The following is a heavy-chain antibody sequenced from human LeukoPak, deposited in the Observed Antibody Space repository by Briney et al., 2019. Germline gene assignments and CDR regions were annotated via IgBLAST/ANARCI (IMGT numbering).Heavy chain of an antibody. D-gene: IGHD5-24*01. CDR3: AKENGYNYYFDY. J-gene: IGHJ4*02. CDR1: GFTFSTYA. CDR2: ISGSGGST. V-gene: IGHV3-23*01. Sequence: GGSLRLSCAASGFTFSTYAMSWVRQAPGKGLEWVSAISGSGGSTNYADSVKGRFTISRDNSKNTLYLQMNSLRAEDTAVYYCAKENGYNYYFDYWGQGTLVTVSS.